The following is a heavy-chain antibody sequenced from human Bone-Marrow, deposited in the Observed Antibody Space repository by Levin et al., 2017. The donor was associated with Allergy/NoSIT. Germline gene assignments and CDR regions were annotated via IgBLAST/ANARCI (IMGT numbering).Heavy chain of an antibody. Sequence: LSLTCAASGFSFSDSAMTWVRQAPGKGLEWVSYIDRSGSTIHYSDSVRGRFTVSRDNAKNSLSLQMNGLGAEDTAVDYCWVATTVLGKYWGQGTLVTVSS. V-gene: IGHV3-11*01. CDR2: IDRSGSTI. CDR1: GFSFSDSA. CDR3: WVATTVLGKY. D-gene: IGHD1-14*01. J-gene: IGHJ4*02.